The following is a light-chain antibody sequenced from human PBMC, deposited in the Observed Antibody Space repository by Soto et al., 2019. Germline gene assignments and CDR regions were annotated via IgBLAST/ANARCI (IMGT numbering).Light chain of an antibody. CDR3: HQYGRSPKT. V-gene: IGKV3-20*01. CDR2: AAS. CDR1: HSVGSS. J-gene: IGKJ1*01. Sequence: EIVLTQSPGTLSLSPGERATLSCRASHSVGSSLGWYQQKPGQAPRLLIYAASSRATGIPDRFSGSGSGTDFTLTISRLEPEDFAVYFCHQYGRSPKTFGQGTKVEIK.